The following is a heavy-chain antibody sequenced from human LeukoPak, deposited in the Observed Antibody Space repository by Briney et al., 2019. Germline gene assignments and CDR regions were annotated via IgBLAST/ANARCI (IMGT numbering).Heavy chain of an antibody. CDR1: GFTFSTYG. V-gene: IGHV3-30*18. CDR3: ANREYHLPALY. CDR2: ISYDGSNK. J-gene: IGHJ4*02. D-gene: IGHD2-2*01. Sequence: GGSLRLPCAASGFTFSTYGMHWVRQAPGKGLEWVAVISYDGSNKYYADSVKGRFTISRDNSKNTLYLQMNSLRAEDTAVYYCANREYHLPALYWGQGTLVTVSS.